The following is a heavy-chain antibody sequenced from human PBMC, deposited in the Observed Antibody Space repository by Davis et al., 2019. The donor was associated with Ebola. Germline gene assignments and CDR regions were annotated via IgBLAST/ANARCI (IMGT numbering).Heavy chain of an antibody. D-gene: IGHD3-10*01. Sequence: GESLKISCAASGFTFSRYWMHWVRQAPGKGLEWVGRIKSKTDGGTIDYAAPVKGRFIISRDDSKNTLYLQMNSLTADDTAVYFCAMSVSVWFGESGGQGTLVTVSS. CDR3: AMSVSVWFGES. CDR1: GFTFSRYW. CDR2: IKSKTDGGTI. V-gene: IGHV3-15*01. J-gene: IGHJ4*02.